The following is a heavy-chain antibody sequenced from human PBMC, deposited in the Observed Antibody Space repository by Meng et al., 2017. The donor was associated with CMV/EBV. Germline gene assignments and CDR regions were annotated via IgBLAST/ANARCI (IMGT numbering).Heavy chain of an antibody. Sequence: QWQLVGSGGGLVNPGGPRGLSCASSVFTFSDYYMSWIRQAPGKGLEWVSTIISSSSYTNYADSVKGRFTISRDNAKNSLYLQMHSLRAEDTAVYYCARAGVAAAGTFGYWGQGTLVTVSS. CDR3: ARAGVAAAGTFGY. J-gene: IGHJ4*02. V-gene: IGHV3-11*05. CDR2: IISSSSYT. D-gene: IGHD6-13*01. CDR1: VFTFSDYY.